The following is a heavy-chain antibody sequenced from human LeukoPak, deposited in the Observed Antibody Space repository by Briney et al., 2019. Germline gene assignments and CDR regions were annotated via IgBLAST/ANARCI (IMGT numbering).Heavy chain of an antibody. V-gene: IGHV3-30*18. CDR3: AKGDIGGWYDIDY. CDR1: GFTFRSYG. CDR2: ISYDGNNQ. Sequence: GGSLRLSCAASGFTFRSYGMHWGRQAPGKGLECVALISYDGNNQYYADSVKGRFTISRDYSKNTLYLQMNSLRAEDTAVYYCAKGDIGGWYDIDYWGRGTLVTVSS. J-gene: IGHJ4*02. D-gene: IGHD6-19*01.